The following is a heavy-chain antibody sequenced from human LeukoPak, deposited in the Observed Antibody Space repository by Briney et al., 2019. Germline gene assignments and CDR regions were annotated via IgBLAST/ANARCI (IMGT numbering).Heavy chain of an antibody. J-gene: IGHJ6*02. CDR1: GGSISSYY. D-gene: IGHD3-10*01. Sequence: SETLSLTCTVSGGSISSYYWSWIRQPPGKGLEWIGYVYYSGSTNYNPSLKSRVTISVDTSKNQFSLKLSSVTAADTAVYYCARDKATYATMVRGPYGMDVWGQGTTVTVSS. CDR3: ARDKATYATMVRGPYGMDV. V-gene: IGHV4-59*01. CDR2: VYYSGST.